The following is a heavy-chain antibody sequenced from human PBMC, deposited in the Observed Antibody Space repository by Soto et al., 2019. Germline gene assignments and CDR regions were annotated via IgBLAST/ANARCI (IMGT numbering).Heavy chain of an antibody. CDR2: ISYDGSNK. CDR3: AREGNWSYFSYDAFDI. CDR1: GFTFSSYA. Sequence: QVQLVESGGGVVQPGRSLRLSCAASGFTFSSYAMHWVRQAPGKGLEWVAVISYDGSNKYYADSVKGRFTISRDNSKNTLYLQMNSLRAEDTAVYYCAREGNWSYFSYDAFDIWGQGTMVTVSS. D-gene: IGHD1-7*01. V-gene: IGHV3-30-3*01. J-gene: IGHJ3*02.